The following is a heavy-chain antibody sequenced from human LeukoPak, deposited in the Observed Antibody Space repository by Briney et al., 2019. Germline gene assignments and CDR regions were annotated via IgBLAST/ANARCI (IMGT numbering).Heavy chain of an antibody. CDR1: GFTFSSYA. D-gene: IGHD1-26*01. Sequence: GGSLRLSCAASGFTFSSYAMSWVRQAPGKGLEWVSAISGSGGSTYYADSVEGRFTISRDNSKNTLYLQMNSLRAEDTAVYYCAKNSGSYYGYYYYMDVWGKGTTVTVSS. V-gene: IGHV3-23*01. J-gene: IGHJ6*03. CDR2: ISGSGGST. CDR3: AKNSGSYYGYYYYMDV.